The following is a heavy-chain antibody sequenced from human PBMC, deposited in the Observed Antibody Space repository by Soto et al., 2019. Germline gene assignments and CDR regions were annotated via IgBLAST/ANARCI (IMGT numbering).Heavy chain of an antibody. D-gene: IGHD6-13*01. CDR1: GFTFSRYW. V-gene: IGHV3-74*01. CDR2: INSDGSST. CDR3: ALKHSSSWASYYYYMDV. J-gene: IGHJ6*03. Sequence: EVQLVESGGGLVQPGGSLRLSCAASGFTFSRYWMHWVRQAPGKGLVWVSRINSDGSSTNYADSVKGRFTISRDNAKNTLYLQMNSLRAEDTAVYYCALKHSSSWASYYYYMDVWGKGTTVTVSS.